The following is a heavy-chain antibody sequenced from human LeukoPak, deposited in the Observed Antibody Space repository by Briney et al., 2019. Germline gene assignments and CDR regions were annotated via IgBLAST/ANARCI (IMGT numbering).Heavy chain of an antibody. CDR1: GGTFSSYA. Sequence: ASVKVSCKASGGTFSSYAISWVRQAPGQGLEWMGGIIPIFGTANYAQKFQGRVTITADKSTSTAYMELSSLRSEDTAVYYCARRTATGSSSPDYYYYYMDVWGKGTTVTASS. V-gene: IGHV1-69*06. CDR2: IIPIFGTA. D-gene: IGHD6-6*01. J-gene: IGHJ6*03. CDR3: ARRTATGSSSPDYYYYYMDV.